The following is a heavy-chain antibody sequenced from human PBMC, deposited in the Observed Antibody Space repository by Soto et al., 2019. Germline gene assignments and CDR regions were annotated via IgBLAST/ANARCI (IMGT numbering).Heavy chain of an antibody. CDR2: IIPIFGTA. CDR1: GGTFSSYA. D-gene: IGHD3-3*02. V-gene: IGHV1-69*13. J-gene: IGHJ4*02. Sequence: SVKVSCKASGGTFSSYAISWVRQAPGQGLEWMGGIIPIFGTANYAQKFQGRVTITADESTSTAYMELSSLRSEDTAVYYCARTPTHFDPDTFDYWGQGTRVTVSS. CDR3: ARTPTHFDPDTFDY.